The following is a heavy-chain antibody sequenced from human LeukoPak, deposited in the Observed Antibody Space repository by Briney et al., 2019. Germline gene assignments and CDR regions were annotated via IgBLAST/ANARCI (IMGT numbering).Heavy chain of an antibody. D-gene: IGHD7-27*01. Sequence: PSETLSLTCTVSGGSISSSSYYWGWIRQPPGKGLEWIGSIYYGGSTYYNPSLKSRVTISIHTSMNHFSLKLSSVTAADTAVYFCARVITGGYYYYMDVWGKGTTVAISS. CDR2: IYYGGST. CDR1: GGSISSSSYY. CDR3: ARVITGGYYYYMDV. J-gene: IGHJ6*03. V-gene: IGHV4-39*07.